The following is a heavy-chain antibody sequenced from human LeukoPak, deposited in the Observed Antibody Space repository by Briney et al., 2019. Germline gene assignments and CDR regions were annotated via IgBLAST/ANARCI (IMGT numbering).Heavy chain of an antibody. J-gene: IGHJ4*02. CDR1: GFTFSSYG. Sequence: PGRSLRLSCAASGFTFSSYGMHWVRQAPGKGLEWVSDISGSGGSTYYADSVKGRFTISRDNSKNTLYLQMNSLRAEDTAVYYCAKGYSSGWYLSGGYDYWGQGTLVTVSS. CDR2: ISGSGGST. D-gene: IGHD6-19*01. V-gene: IGHV3-23*01. CDR3: AKGYSSGWYLSGGYDY.